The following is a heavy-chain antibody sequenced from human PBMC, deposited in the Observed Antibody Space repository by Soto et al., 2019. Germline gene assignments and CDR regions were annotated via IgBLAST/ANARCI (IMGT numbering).Heavy chain of an antibody. V-gene: IGHV3-30-3*01. D-gene: IGHD3-3*01. Sequence: QVQLVESGGGVVQPGRSLRLSCAASGFTFTSYAMHWVRQAPGKGLEWVALISYDGSNKYYADSVKGRFTISRDNSKHTLYLQMNSLRAEDTAVYYCASGVVIMNTDYYYGMDVWGQGTSVTVSS. CDR3: ASGVVIMNTDYYYGMDV. J-gene: IGHJ6*02. CDR2: ISYDGSNK. CDR1: GFTFTSYA.